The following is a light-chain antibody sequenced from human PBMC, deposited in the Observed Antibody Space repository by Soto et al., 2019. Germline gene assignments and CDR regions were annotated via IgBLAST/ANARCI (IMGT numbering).Light chain of an antibody. V-gene: IGKV3D-11*01. CDR2: DAS. CDR1: QGVSSY. Sequence: EIVLTQSPATLSLSPGERATLSCRASQGVSSYLAWYQQKPGQAPRLLIYDASNRPTAFPARFSSSRPGTDFTLTISSLEPEDLAVYYCQQRSKWHRFTFGPGTKVDIK. J-gene: IGKJ3*01. CDR3: QQRSKWHRFT.